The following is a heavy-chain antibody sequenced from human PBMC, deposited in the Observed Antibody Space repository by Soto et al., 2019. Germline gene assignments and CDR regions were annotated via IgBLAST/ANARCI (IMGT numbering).Heavy chain of an antibody. J-gene: IGHJ1*01. V-gene: IGHV1-18*01. Sequence: QVQLVQSGAEVKRPGASVNVSCKASGYTFTGYAFSGVRQAPGQGLEWMGWISAYSGHTIYSQKFQGRVTMTTDPSTTTTYMEVRSLGSDDTAVYYCARCSTDYGDDGLSLKYWGQGTLVTVSS. CDR1: GYTFTGYA. CDR3: ARCSTDYGDDGLSLKY. CDR2: ISAYSGHT. D-gene: IGHD4-17*01.